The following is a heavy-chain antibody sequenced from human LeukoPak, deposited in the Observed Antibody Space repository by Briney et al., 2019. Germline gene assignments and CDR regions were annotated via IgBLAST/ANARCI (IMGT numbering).Heavy chain of an antibody. V-gene: IGHV3-7*03. Sequence: GGSLRLSCAASGFTVSSNYMSWVRQAPGKGLEWVANIKQDGSEKYYVDSVKGRFTISRDNAKNSLYLRMNSLRAEDTAVYYCARDGENWFDPWGQGTLVTVSS. D-gene: IGHD3-10*01. CDR1: GFTVSSNY. J-gene: IGHJ5*02. CDR3: ARDGENWFDP. CDR2: IKQDGSEK.